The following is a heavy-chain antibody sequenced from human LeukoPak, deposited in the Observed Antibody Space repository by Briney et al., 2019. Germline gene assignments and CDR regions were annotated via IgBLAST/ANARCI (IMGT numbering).Heavy chain of an antibody. CDR2: IYSGGST. CDR3: AREAYCGGDCYFDY. Sequence: GGALRLSCAASGFTVSSNYMSWVRQAPGKGLEWVSVIYSGGSTYYADSVKGRFTIPRDNSKNTLYLQMNSLRAEDTAVYYCAREAYCGGDCYFDYWGQGTLVTVSS. CDR1: GFTVSSNY. J-gene: IGHJ4*02. D-gene: IGHD2-21*02. V-gene: IGHV3-66*02.